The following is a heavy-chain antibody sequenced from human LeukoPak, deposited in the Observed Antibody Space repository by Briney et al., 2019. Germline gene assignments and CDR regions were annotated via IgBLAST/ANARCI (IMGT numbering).Heavy chain of an antibody. V-gene: IGHV3-30-3*01. CDR3: ARDYYDSSGYFYLDYYYGLDV. CDR1: GFTFSSYA. Sequence: PGRSLRLSCAASGFTFSSYAMHWVRQAPGKGLEWVAVIVYDGNNKYYADSVKGRFTISRDNSKNTLYLQMNSLRAEDTAVYYCARDYYDSSGYFYLDYYYGLDVWGQGTTVTVS. J-gene: IGHJ6*02. CDR2: IVYDGNNK. D-gene: IGHD3-22*01.